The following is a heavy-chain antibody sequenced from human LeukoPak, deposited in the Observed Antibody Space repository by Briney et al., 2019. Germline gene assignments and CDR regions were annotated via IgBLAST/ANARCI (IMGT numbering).Heavy chain of an antibody. J-gene: IGHJ3*02. V-gene: IGHV3-15*01. D-gene: IGHD1-14*01. CDR3: TTEPGHHEPDAFDI. CDR2: IKSKTDGGTT. CDR1: GFTFSNAW. Sequence: GGSLRLSCAASGFTFSNAWMSWVRRAPGKGLEWVGRIKSKTDGGTTDYAAPVKGRFTISRDDSKNTLYLQMNSLKTEDTAVYYCTTEPGHHEPDAFDIWGQGTMVTVSS.